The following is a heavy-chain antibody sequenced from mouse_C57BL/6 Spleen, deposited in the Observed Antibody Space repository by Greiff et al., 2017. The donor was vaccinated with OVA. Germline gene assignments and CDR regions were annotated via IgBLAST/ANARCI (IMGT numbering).Heavy chain of an antibody. CDR2: IHPSDSDT. J-gene: IGHJ2*01. D-gene: IGHD1-1*01. CDR3: ARITTVVDPFDY. Sequence: QVQLQQPGAELVKPGASVKVSCKASGYTFTSYWMHWVKQRPGQGLEWIGRIHPSDSDTNYNQKFKGKDTLTVDKSSSTAYMQLSSLTSEDSAVYYCARITTVVDPFDYWGQGTTLTVSS. V-gene: IGHV1-74*01. CDR1: GYTFTSYW.